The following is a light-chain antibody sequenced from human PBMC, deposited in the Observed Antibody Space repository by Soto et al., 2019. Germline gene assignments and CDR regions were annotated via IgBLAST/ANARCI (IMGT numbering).Light chain of an antibody. CDR1: QSFXSN. J-gene: IGKJ5*01. CDR3: QQYNNGTLT. CDR2: GAS. V-gene: IGKV3-15*01. Sequence: IELTKSAFTPSVSPGERATLACRARQSFXSNLAWDQAKPGQAPRALXDGASSRATGSPVRLSGSGSGTEFTLTISSRHSEDFAAYYFQQYNNGTLTFGQGTRLEIK.